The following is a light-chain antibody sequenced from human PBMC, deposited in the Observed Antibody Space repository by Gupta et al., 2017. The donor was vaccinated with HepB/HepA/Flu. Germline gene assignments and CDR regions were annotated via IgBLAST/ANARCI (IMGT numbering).Light chain of an antibody. J-gene: IGLJ3*02. CDR1: TGAVTNGFF. Sequence: QAVVPQEPSLTVSPGGPVTLTCAFNTGAVTNGFFPSWFQQKPGHAPRPLIYNTNSTDASTPARFSGSLLGGKAALTLAGVQAEDEDDYYCLLFYGGAWVFGGGTKLTVL. CDR2: NTN. V-gene: IGLV7-43*01. CDR3: LLFYGGAWV.